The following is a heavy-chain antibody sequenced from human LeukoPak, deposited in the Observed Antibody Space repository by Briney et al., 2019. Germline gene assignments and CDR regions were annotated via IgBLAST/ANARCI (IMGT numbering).Heavy chain of an antibody. V-gene: IGHV1-46*01. J-gene: IGHJ4*02. CDR3: AREGPYSDSSRSRFDY. D-gene: IGHD6-6*01. CDR1: GYTFTNYY. CDR2: INPSGGST. Sequence: ASVKVSCKASGYTFTNYYIHWVRQALGQGLEWTGIINPSGGSTSYAQKFQGRVTMTRDTSTSTVYMELSSLRSEDTAVYYCAREGPYSDSSRSRFDYWGQGTLVTVSS.